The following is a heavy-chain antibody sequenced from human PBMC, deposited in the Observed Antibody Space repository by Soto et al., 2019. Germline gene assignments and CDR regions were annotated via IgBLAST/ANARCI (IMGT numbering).Heavy chain of an antibody. D-gene: IGHD5-12*01. CDR2: IYHSGST. V-gene: IGHV4-4*02. CDR3: ATYSGYDLRGGFFDY. CDR1: SGSISSSNW. Sequence: QVQLQESGPGLVKPSGTLSLTCAVSSGSISSSNWWSWVRQPPGKGLEWIGEIYHSGSTNYNPSLKSRVTISVDKSKNQFSLKLSSVTAADTAVYYCATYSGYDLRGGFFDYWGQGTLVTVSS. J-gene: IGHJ4*02.